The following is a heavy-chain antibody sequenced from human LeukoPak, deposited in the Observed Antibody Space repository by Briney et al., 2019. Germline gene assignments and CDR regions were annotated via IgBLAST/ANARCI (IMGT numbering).Heavy chain of an antibody. CDR2: IYSGGST. D-gene: IGHD4-23*01. J-gene: IGHJ4*02. Sequence: PGGSLRLSCAASGFTASSNYMSWVRQAPGKGLEWVSVIYSGGSTYYADSVKGRFTISRDNSKNTLYLQMNSLRAEDTAVYYCAREGSGGNSSYWGQGTLVTVSS. V-gene: IGHV3-53*01. CDR3: AREGSGGNSSY. CDR1: GFTASSNY.